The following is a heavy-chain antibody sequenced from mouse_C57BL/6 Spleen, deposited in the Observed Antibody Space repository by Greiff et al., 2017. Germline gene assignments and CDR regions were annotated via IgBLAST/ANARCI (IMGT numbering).Heavy chain of an antibody. CDR2: IHPNSGST. Sequence: QVQLQQPGAELVKPGASVKLSCKASGYTFTSYWMHWVKQRPGQGLEWIGMIHPNSGSTNYNEKFKSKATLTVDKSSSTAYMQLSSLTSEDSAVYYCARRDDGYYHFDNWGQGTTLTVSS. J-gene: IGHJ2*01. CDR3: ARRDDGYYHFDN. V-gene: IGHV1-64*01. D-gene: IGHD2-3*01. CDR1: GYTFTSYW.